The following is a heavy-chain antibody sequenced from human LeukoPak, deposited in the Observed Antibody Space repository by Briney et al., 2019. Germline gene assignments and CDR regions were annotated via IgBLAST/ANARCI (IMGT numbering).Heavy chain of an antibody. V-gene: IGHV1-2*02. Sequence: GASVKVSCKASGYTFTSYYMHWVRQAPGQGLEWMGWINPNSGGTIYAQKFQGRVTMTRDTSISTAYMELSRLRSDDTAVYYCARDLDGSGSYSPDYWGQGTLVTVSS. CDR1: GYTFTSYY. CDR3: ARDLDGSGSYSPDY. CDR2: INPNSGGT. D-gene: IGHD3-10*01. J-gene: IGHJ4*02.